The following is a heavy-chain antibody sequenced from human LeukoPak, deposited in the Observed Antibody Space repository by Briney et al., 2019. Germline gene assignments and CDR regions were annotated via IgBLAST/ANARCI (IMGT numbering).Heavy chain of an antibody. CDR1: RFTIRSYA. CDR3: ARLRDGYNLADY. CDR2: VSRSGDNT. Sequence: GGSLSLSCSASRFTIRSYAMHWLRQAQGQGLKYVSAVSRSGDNTYYEHSEKIRFTISRDNSKSTLYLQMGSLRAEDMAVYYCARLRDGYNLADYWGQGTLVTVSS. J-gene: IGHJ4*02. V-gene: IGHV3-64*01. D-gene: IGHD5-24*01.